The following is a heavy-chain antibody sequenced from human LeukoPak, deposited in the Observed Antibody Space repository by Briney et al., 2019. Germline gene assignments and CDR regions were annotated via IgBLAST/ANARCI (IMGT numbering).Heavy chain of an antibody. D-gene: IGHD2-15*01. CDR3: ARVICSGGSCYFDY. CDR2: INAGNGNT. Sequence: ASVKVSCKASGYTFTSYAMHWVRQAPGQRLEWMGWINAGNGNTKYSQEFQGRVTITRDTSASTAYMELSSLRSEDMAVYYCARVICSGGSCYFDYWGQGTLITVSS. V-gene: IGHV1-3*03. J-gene: IGHJ4*02. CDR1: GYTFTSYA.